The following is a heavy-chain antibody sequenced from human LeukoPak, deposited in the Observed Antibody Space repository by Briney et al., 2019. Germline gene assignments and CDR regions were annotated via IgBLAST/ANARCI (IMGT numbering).Heavy chain of an antibody. Sequence: PGRSLRLSCAASGFTFSSYAMHWVRQAPGKGLEWVAVISYDGSNKYYADSVKGRFTISRDNSKNTLYLQMNSLRAEDTAVYYCARDSSYSSSWTSMDVWGKGTTVTVSS. V-gene: IGHV3-30-3*01. CDR2: ISYDGSNK. D-gene: IGHD6-13*01. J-gene: IGHJ6*04. CDR3: ARDSSYSSSWTSMDV. CDR1: GFTFSSYA.